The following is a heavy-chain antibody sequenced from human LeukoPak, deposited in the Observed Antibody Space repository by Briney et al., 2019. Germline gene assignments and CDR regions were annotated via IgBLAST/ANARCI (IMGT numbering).Heavy chain of an antibody. CDR1: GGSISSSYYY. CDR3: ARMRSGQEFDY. D-gene: IGHD3-3*01. V-gene: IGHV3-11*04. J-gene: IGHJ4*02. CDR2: ITSSGGTI. Sequence: LSLTCTVSGGSISSSYYYWGWIRQPPGKGLEWLSYITSSGGTIHYADSVKGRFTISRDNAKNSLYLQMNSLRAEDTAVYYCARMRSGQEFDYWGQGTLVTVSS.